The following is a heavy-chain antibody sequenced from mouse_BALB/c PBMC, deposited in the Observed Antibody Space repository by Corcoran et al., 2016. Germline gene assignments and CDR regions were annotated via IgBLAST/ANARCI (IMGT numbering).Heavy chain of an antibody. J-gene: IGHJ4*01. CDR1: GYTFTNYG. D-gene: IGHD2-3*01. Sequence: QIQLVQSGPELKKPGETVKISCKASGYTFTNYGMNWVKQAPGKGLKWMGWINTYTGEPTYADDFKGRFAFSLETSASTAYLQINNLKNEDMATYFCARGDGYLMDYWGQGTSGTVSS. V-gene: IGHV9-1*02. CDR3: ARGDGYLMDY. CDR2: INTYTGEP.